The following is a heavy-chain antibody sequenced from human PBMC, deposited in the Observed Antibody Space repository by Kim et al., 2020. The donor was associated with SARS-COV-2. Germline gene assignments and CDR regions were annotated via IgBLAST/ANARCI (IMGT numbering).Heavy chain of an antibody. D-gene: IGHD3-10*01. J-gene: IGHJ4*02. Sequence: SVKVRFTITRDDSKNTRYLQMNSLRAEDTAVYYCAKDPRDYYGSGSSPYWGQGTLVTVSS. V-gene: IGHV3-23*01. CDR3: AKDPRDYYGSGSSPY.